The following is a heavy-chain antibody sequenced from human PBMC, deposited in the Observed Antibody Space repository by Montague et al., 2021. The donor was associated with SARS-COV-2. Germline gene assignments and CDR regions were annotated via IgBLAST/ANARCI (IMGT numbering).Heavy chain of an antibody. CDR1: ARSIISHY. J-gene: IGHJ5*02. V-gene: IGHV4-59*08. D-gene: IGHD3-22*01. CDR3: ARGVTMIVVVMRYNWFDP. Sequence: SETLSLTCTVSARSIISHYWSWIREPPGKALAWIGYVYYTGSAKYNPSLKSRVTMSVDTPKNQFSLKLSSVTAADTAVYYCARGVTMIVVVMRYNWFDPWGQATLVTVSS. CDR2: VYYTGSA.